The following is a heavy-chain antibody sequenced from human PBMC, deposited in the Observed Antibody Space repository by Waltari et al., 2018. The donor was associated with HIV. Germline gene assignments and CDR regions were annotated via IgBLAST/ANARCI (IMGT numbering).Heavy chain of an antibody. D-gene: IGHD1-1*01. V-gene: IGHV3-33*08. CDR3: ARLTREGYNGGFDY. CDR1: GFDFSNFG. Sequence: QVQLVESGGGVVQPGRSLRLSCAAAGFDFSNFGMHWVRQAPGKEVEVWGVIWFGSSNKYYGDSVKGRFTISRDNSKKTVYLQMNSLRGEDTAVYYCARLTREGYNGGFDYWGQGTLVTVSS. CDR2: IWFGSSNK. J-gene: IGHJ4*02.